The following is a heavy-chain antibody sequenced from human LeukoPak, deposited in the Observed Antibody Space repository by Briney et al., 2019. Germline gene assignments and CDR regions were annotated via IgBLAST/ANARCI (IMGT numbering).Heavy chain of an antibody. D-gene: IGHD2-2*02. CDR1: GFTFSSYA. Sequence: GGSLRLSCAASGFTFSSYAMSWARRAPGKGLEWVSAISGSGGSTYYADSVKGRFTISRDNSKNTLYLQMNSLRAEDTAVYYCAKAPPGYCSSTSCYTPLYYGMDVWGQGTTVTVSS. J-gene: IGHJ6*02. CDR2: ISGSGGST. V-gene: IGHV3-23*01. CDR3: AKAPPGYCSSTSCYTPLYYGMDV.